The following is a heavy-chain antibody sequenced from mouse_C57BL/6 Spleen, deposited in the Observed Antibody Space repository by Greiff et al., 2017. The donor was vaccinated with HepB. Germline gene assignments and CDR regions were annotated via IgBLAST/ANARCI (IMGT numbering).Heavy chain of an antibody. V-gene: IGHV1-75*01. J-gene: IGHJ4*01. D-gene: IGHD1-1*01. CDR3: ARLASYAMDY. CDR1: GYTFTDYY. CDR2: IFPGSGST. Sequence: QVQLQQSGPELVKPGASVKISCKASGYTFTDYYINWVKQRPGQGLEWIGWIFPGSGSTYYNEKFKGKATLTVDKSSITAYMLLSSLTSEDSAVYFCARLASYAMDYWGQGTSVTVSS.